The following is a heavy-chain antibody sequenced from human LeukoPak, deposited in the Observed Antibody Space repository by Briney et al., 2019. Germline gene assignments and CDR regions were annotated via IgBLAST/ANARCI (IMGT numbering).Heavy chain of an antibody. Sequence: GGSPRLSCAASGFTFSNHNMNWVRQPPGKGLEWISYISSDTSVIYYADSVKGRFTISRDNAKNSLFLQMTSLSAEDTAVYYCARDYFWASDYWGQGTLVTVSS. D-gene: IGHD2/OR15-2a*01. V-gene: IGHV3-48*01. J-gene: IGHJ4*02. CDR2: ISSDTSVI. CDR3: ARDYFWASDY. CDR1: GFTFSNHN.